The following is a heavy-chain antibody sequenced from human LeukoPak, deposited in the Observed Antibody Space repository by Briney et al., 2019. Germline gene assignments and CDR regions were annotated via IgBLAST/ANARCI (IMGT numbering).Heavy chain of an antibody. V-gene: IGHV3-23*01. J-gene: IGHJ4*02. D-gene: IGHD6-13*01. CDR1: GFTFSIYA. CDR3: AKDPNSSNCYEGTIDY. Sequence: GGSLRLSCAASGFTFSIYAMSWVRQTPGKGLEWVSTISGSGTSTYYADSVKGRFTVSRDNSKNTLHLQMKSLSAADTAVYYCAKDPNSSNCYEGTIDYWGQGTLVTVSS. CDR2: ISGSGTST.